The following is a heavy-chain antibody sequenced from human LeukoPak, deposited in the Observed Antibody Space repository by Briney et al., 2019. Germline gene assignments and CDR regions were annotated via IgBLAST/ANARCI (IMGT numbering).Heavy chain of an antibody. D-gene: IGHD6-19*01. J-gene: IGHJ5*02. V-gene: IGHV3-21*04. Sequence: PGGSLRLSCAASGFTVSDYSMNWVRQAPGKGLEWVSSISSSSSYIYYADSVKGRFTISRDNSKNTLYLQMNSLRAEDTAVYYCAKALRSEVAGSWFDPWGQGTLVTVSS. CDR3: AKALRSEVAGSWFDP. CDR1: GFTVSDYS. CDR2: ISSSSSYI.